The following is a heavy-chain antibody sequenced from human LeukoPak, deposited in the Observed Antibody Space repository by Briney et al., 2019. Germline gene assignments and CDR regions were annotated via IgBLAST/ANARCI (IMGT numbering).Heavy chain of an antibody. J-gene: IGHJ6*02. CDR2: IYTDGST. D-gene: IGHD6-19*01. Sequence: PGGSLRLSCAASGFIVSRRYMSWVRQAPGKGLEWVSVIYTDGSTYYADSVKGRFTISRDNSGNTLYLQMNTLRAEDTAVYYCASDLIAVIERIYLGMDVWGQGTTVTVSS. V-gene: IGHV3-53*01. CDR3: ASDLIAVIERIYLGMDV. CDR1: GFIVSRRY.